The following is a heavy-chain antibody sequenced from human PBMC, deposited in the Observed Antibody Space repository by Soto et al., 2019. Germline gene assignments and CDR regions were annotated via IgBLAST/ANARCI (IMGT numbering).Heavy chain of an antibody. CDR1: GYTFINYG. J-gene: IGHJ4*02. CDR2: LNTHNANT. CDR3: ARAQTPTESDF. D-gene: IGHD2-15*01. V-gene: IGHV1-18*01. Sequence: QLQLVQSEGEVRQPGASVKVSCKTSGYTFINYGVTWVRQRPGQGLEWMGWLNTHNANTKYAQKLQGRATMTADTSASTAYVELRSLRSDDTAVYFCARAQTPTESDFWGQGTLVIVSS.